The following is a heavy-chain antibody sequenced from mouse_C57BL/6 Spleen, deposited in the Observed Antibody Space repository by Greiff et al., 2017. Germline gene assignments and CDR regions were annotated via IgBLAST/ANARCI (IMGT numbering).Heavy chain of an antibody. J-gene: IGHJ3*01. V-gene: IGHV2-2*01. Sequence: QVQLQQSGPGLVQPSQSLSITCTVSGFSLTSYGVHWVRQSPGKGLEWLGVIRSGGSTDYNAAFISRLSISKDNSKGQVFFKMNSLQADDTAIYYCARRYYGSSYGFAYWGQGTLVTVSA. CDR3: ARRYYGSSYGFAY. CDR2: IRSGGST. D-gene: IGHD1-1*01. CDR1: GFSLTSYG.